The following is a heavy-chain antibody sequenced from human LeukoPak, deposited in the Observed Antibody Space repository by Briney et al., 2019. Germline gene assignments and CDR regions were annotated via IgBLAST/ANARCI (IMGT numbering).Heavy chain of an antibody. V-gene: IGHV3-66*01. D-gene: IGHD4/OR15-4a*01. CDR1: GFTVSTNY. Sequence: PGGSLRLSCAASGFTVSTNYMSWVRQAPGKGLEWVSVIYSGGNSFYADSVKGRFTISRDNSKNTLYLQMNSLRAEDTAVYYCARVGGANYYFDYWGQGTLVTVSS. J-gene: IGHJ4*02. CDR2: IYSGGNS. CDR3: ARVGGANYYFDY.